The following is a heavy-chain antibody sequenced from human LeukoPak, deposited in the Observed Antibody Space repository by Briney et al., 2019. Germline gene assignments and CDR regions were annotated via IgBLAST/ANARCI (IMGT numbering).Heavy chain of an antibody. CDR1: GFIFDDYA. Sequence: TGGSLRLSCAASGFIFDDYAMHWVRQPPGKGLEWVSTINWDGGTIAYTDSVKGRFTISRDNAKNSLYLQMNSLRTEDMALYYCAALAAAGSDAFDIWGQGTMVTVSS. D-gene: IGHD6-13*01. CDR2: INWDGGTI. J-gene: IGHJ3*02. CDR3: AALAAAGSDAFDI. V-gene: IGHV3-9*03.